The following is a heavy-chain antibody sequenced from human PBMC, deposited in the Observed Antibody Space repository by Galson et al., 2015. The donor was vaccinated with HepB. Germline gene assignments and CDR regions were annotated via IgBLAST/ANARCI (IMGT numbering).Heavy chain of an antibody. D-gene: IGHD6-25*01. CDR3: AREDADIAAMTLDH. J-gene: IGHJ4*02. V-gene: IGHV3-33*08. Sequence: SLRLSCAASGFTFSRNGMHWVRQAPGKGLEWVAVIWPDGSNSYYAGSVKGRFTISRDNSKNTLYLQMNSLRAEDTAVYYCAREDADIAAMTLDHWGQGTLVTVSS. CDR1: GFTFSRNG. CDR2: IWPDGSNS.